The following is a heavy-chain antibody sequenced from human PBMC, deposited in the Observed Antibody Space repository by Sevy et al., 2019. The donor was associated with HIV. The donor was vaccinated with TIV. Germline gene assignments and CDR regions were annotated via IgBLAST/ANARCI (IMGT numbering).Heavy chain of an antibody. Sequence: GGSLRLSCAASGFTFSNYWMSWVRQAPGKGLEWVANIKRDGSEKYYVASVKGRFTISRDNAKKSLYLQMNSLRAEDTAVCYCARDCNSASCLWGLDVWGQGTTVTVSS. J-gene: IGHJ6*02. CDR3: ARDCNSASCLWGLDV. CDR2: IKRDGSEK. D-gene: IGHD2-2*01. V-gene: IGHV3-7*03. CDR1: GFTFSNYW.